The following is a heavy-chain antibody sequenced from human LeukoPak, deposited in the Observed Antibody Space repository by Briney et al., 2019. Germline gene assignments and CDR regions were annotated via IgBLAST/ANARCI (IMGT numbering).Heavy chain of an antibody. D-gene: IGHD2-15*01. Sequence: GSSVKVSCKASGGTFSSYAISWVRQATGQGLEWMGWMNPNSGNTGYAQKFQGRVTMTRNTSINTAYMELSSLRSEDTAVYYCARHCSGGSCYDYWGQGTLVTVSS. V-gene: IGHV1-8*02. J-gene: IGHJ4*02. CDR2: MNPNSGNT. CDR3: ARHCSGGSCYDY. CDR1: GGTFSSYA.